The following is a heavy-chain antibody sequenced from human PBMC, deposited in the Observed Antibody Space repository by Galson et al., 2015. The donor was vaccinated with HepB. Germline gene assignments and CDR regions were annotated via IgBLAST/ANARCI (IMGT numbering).Heavy chain of an antibody. CDR1: GFPFLTYW. Sequence: SLRLSCAASGFPFLTYWMTWVRQAPGKGLEWVANMNEDGSKKYYVESAEGRFTISRDNAKNSLYLQMDSLRAEDTAVYYCARDDPGYGGYHSWGQGTLVTVSS. V-gene: IGHV3-7*03. J-gene: IGHJ4*02. CDR3: ARDDPGYGGYHS. CDR2: MNEDGSKK. D-gene: IGHD5-12*01.